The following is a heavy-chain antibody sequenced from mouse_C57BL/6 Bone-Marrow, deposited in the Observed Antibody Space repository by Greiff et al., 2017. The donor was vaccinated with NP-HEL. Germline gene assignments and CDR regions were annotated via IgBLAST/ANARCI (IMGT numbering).Heavy chain of an antibody. V-gene: IGHV1-82*01. CDR1: GYAFSSSW. CDR2: IYPGDGDT. J-gene: IGHJ3*01. Sequence: VKVVESGPELVKPGASVKISCKASGYAFSSSWMNWVKQRPGKGLEWIGRIYPGDGDTNYNGKFKGKATLTADKSSSTAYMQLSSLTSEDSAVYFCARYYYGNYGFAYWGQGTLVTVSA. D-gene: IGHD2-1*01. CDR3: ARYYYGNYGFAY.